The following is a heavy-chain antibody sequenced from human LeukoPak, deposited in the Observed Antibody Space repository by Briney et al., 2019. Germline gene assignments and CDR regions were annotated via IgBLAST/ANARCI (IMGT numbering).Heavy chain of an antibody. V-gene: IGHV3-30-3*01. CDR1: GFTFSSHA. CDR2: ISYDGSNK. D-gene: IGHD3-10*01. Sequence: GGSLRLSCAASGFTFSSHAMHWVRQAPGKGLEWVAVISYDGSNKYYADSVKGRFTISRDNSKNTLYLQMNSLRAEDTAVYYCAAHYPFDYWGQGTLVTVSS. CDR3: AAHYPFDY. J-gene: IGHJ4*02.